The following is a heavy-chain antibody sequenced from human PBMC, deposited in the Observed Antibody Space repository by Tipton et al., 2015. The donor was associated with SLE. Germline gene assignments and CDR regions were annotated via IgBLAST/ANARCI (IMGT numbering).Heavy chain of an antibody. V-gene: IGHV1-69*01. Sequence: QVQLVQSGAEVKKPGASVKVSCKASGYTFTSYGISWVRQAPGQGLEWMGGIIPIFDTANYAQKFQGRATITADESTSTAYMELSSLRSEDTAVYYCARGGFWSGFEYFQYWGQGTPVTVSS. CDR3: ARGGFWSGFEYFQY. D-gene: IGHD3-3*01. J-gene: IGHJ1*01. CDR1: GYTFTSYG. CDR2: IIPIFDTA.